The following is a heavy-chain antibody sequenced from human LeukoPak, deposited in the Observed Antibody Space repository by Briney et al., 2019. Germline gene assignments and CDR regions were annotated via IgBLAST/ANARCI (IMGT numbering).Heavy chain of an antibody. CDR2: INPGGSSI. J-gene: IGHJ4*02. V-gene: IGHV3-74*01. CDR3: ARSNQADDY. CDR1: GCTFSSYW. Sequence: GGSLRLSCAASGCTFSSYWMRWVRQVPGKGLVWVARINPGGSSITYADSVKGRFTISRDNAKNTLYLQMDSLRAEDTGVYYCARSNQADDYWGQGTLVTVSS. D-gene: IGHD1-14*01.